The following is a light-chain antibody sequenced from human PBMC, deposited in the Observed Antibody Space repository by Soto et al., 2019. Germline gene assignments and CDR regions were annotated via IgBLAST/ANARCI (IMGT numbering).Light chain of an antibody. CDR3: QSYDNSLSGSYV. V-gene: IGLV1-40*01. CDR2: EDT. CDR1: SSNIGAGYE. J-gene: IGLJ1*01. Sequence: QCVLKQPPSVSGAAGERVTISCTGSSSNIGAGYEVHWYQQLPGTSPKLLIYEDTDRPSGVPDRFSGSKSGTSASLAITGLLAEDEADYYCQSYDNSLSGSYVFGTGTKVTVL.